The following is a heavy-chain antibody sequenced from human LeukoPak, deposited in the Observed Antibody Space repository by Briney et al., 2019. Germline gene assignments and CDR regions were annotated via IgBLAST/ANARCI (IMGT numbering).Heavy chain of an antibody. CDR3: ARGRIYGNEKGIFDY. D-gene: IGHD4-17*01. Sequence: GGSLRLSCATSGLTFSNYYMHWVRQVPGKGLVWVSRISPDGRSTAHADSVRGRFAISRDNAKNTLYLQLNSLRAEDTAMYYCARGRIYGNEKGIFDYWGQGTLVTVSS. CDR2: ISPDGRST. V-gene: IGHV3-74*03. J-gene: IGHJ4*02. CDR1: GLTFSNYY.